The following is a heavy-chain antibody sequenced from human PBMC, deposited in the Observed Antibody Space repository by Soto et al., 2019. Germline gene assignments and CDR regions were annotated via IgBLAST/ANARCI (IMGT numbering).Heavy chain of an antibody. Sequence: SGTLSLTCSVSGGSINSYFWSWIRQPPGKGLEWIGYISYRGSTNYNPSLESRVTISVDTSKNQFSLKLNSVTAADTAIYYCARFWPNGSYKWFDPWGQGTQVTVSS. D-gene: IGHD3-3*01. V-gene: IGHV4-59*08. CDR3: ARFWPNGSYKWFDP. CDR2: ISYRGST. CDR1: GGSINSYF. J-gene: IGHJ5*02.